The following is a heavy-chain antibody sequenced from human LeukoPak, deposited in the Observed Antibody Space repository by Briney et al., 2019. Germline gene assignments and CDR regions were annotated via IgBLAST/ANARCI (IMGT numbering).Heavy chain of an antibody. Sequence: GGSLRLSCAASGFTFSSYAMSWVRQAPGKGLGWVSAISGSGGSTYYADSVKGRFTISRDNSKNTLYLQMNSLRAEDTAVYYCARRYDFWSGYYPTNWFDPWGQGTLVTVSS. CDR1: GFTFSSYA. D-gene: IGHD3-3*01. CDR3: ARRYDFWSGYYPTNWFDP. CDR2: ISGSGGST. V-gene: IGHV3-23*01. J-gene: IGHJ5*02.